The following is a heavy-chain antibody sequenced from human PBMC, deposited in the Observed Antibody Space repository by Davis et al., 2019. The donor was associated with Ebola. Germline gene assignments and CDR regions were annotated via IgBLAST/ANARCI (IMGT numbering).Heavy chain of an antibody. CDR1: GLTFSNNA. V-gene: IGHV3-23*01. CDR2: ISGGGGDT. CDR3: AKDVRGSYSTDGFDI. Sequence: PGGSLRLSCAASGLTFSNNAVSWVRQAPGRGLELISGISGGGGDTSYAGSVKGRFTISRDSSKNTVSLHLNSLRAGDTATYYCAKDVRGSYSTDGFDIWGQGTVVTVSS. J-gene: IGHJ3*02. D-gene: IGHD1-26*01.